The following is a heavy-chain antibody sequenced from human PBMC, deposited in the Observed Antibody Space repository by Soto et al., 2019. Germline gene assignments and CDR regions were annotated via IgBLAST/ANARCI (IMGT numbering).Heavy chain of an antibody. CDR2: IDPSDAQT. CDR1: GYSFAGYW. CDR3: ARQIYDSDTGPNFQYYFDS. J-gene: IGHJ4*02. D-gene: IGHD3-22*01. Sequence: GESLKISCKGSGYSFAGYWITWVRQKPGKGLEWMGRIDPSDAQTYYSPSFRGHVTISVTKSITTVFLQWSILRASDTAMYYCARQIYDSDTGPNFQYYFDSWGQGTPVTVSS. V-gene: IGHV5-10-1*01.